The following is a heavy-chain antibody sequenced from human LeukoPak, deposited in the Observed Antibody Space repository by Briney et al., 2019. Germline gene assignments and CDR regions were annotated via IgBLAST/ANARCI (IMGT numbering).Heavy chain of an antibody. V-gene: IGHV4-34*01. Sequence: SETLSLTCAVYGGTFRDSYWNWIRQTPGKGLEWMGEIKHNGSPPYTPSLKSRVTISVDTSKIQFSMRLNSVTAADTGVYYCARGPIGPTKWSFDVWDQGKLVTVSS. D-gene: IGHD1-26*01. J-gene: IGHJ3*01. CDR2: IKHNGSP. CDR3: ARGPIGPTKWSFDV. CDR1: GGTFRDSY.